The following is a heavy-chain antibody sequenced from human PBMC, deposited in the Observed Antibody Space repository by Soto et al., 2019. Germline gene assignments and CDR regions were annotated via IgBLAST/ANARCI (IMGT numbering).Heavy chain of an antibody. CDR1: GGSISSGGYY. V-gene: IGHV4-31*03. J-gene: IGHJ5*02. CDR3: ARVRYCSGGSCYPRFDP. D-gene: IGHD2-15*01. Sequence: QVQLQESGPGLVKPSQTLSLTCTVSGGSISSGGYYWSWIRQHPGKGLEWIGYIYYSGSTYYNPSRKRRVTRSVDTSKNQFSLKVSSVTAADTAVYYCARVRYCSGGSCYPRFDPWGQGTLVTVSS. CDR2: IYYSGST.